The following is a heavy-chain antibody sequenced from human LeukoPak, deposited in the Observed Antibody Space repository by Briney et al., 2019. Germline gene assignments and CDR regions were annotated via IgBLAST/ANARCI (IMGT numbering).Heavy chain of an antibody. D-gene: IGHD6-19*01. Sequence: ASVKVSCKASGYTFTSYYMHWVRQAPGQGLEWMGWINPNSGGTNYAQKFQGRVTMTRDTSISTAYMELSRLRSDDTAVYYCARGSAVAGPTPPRYWGQGTLVTVSS. J-gene: IGHJ4*02. V-gene: IGHV1-2*02. CDR2: INPNSGGT. CDR3: ARGSAVAGPTPPRY. CDR1: GYTFTSYY.